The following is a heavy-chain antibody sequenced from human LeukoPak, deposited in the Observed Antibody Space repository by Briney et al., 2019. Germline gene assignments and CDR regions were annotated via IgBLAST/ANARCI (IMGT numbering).Heavy chain of an antibody. CDR3: AKGTMIVVAVGDYFDY. D-gene: IGHD3-22*01. Sequence: GGSLRLSCAASGFTLDDYAMHWVRQAPGKGLEWVSGISWNSVNIGYADSVKGRFTISRDNAKNSLYLQMNSPRAEDMALYYCAKGTMIVVAVGDYFDYWGQGTLVTVSS. CDR1: GFTLDDYA. J-gene: IGHJ4*02. V-gene: IGHV3-9*03. CDR2: ISWNSVNI.